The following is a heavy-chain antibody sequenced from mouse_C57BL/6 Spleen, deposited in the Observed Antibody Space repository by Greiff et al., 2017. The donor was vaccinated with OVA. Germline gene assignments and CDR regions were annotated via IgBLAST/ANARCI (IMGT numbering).Heavy chain of an antibody. CDR3: ARYWGDY. J-gene: IGHJ2*01. D-gene: IGHD4-1*01. Sequence: QVQLQQSGPELVKPGASVKISCKASGYAFSSSWMNWVKQRPGKGLEWIGRIYPGDGDTNYNGKFKGKATLTADKSSSTAYMQLSSLTSEDSAVYFCARYWGDYWGQGTTLTVSS. V-gene: IGHV1-82*01. CDR1: GYAFSSSW. CDR2: IYPGDGDT.